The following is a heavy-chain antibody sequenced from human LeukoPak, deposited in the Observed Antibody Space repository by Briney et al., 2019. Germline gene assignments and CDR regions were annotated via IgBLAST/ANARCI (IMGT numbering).Heavy chain of an antibody. Sequence: SETLSLTCAVYGGSFSGYYWSWIRQPPGKGLEWIGEINQSGSTNYNPSLKSRVTISVDTSKKQFSLRLSPVTAADTAVYYCAAGCSSTSCYWYYYTDVWGKGTTVTDSS. V-gene: IGHV4-34*01. CDR2: INQSGST. D-gene: IGHD2-2*01. CDR3: AAGCSSTSCYWYYYTDV. CDR1: GGSFSGYY. J-gene: IGHJ6*03.